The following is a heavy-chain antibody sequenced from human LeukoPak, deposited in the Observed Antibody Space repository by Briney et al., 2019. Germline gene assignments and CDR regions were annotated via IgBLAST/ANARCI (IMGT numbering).Heavy chain of an antibody. V-gene: IGHV4-34*01. CDR2: INHSGST. CDR1: GGSFSGYY. J-gene: IGHJ5*02. D-gene: IGHD6-19*01. CDR3: ARVSRQWLVGFDP. Sequence: TASETLSLTCAVYGGSFSGYYWSWIRQPPGKGLEWIGEINHSGSTNYNPSLKSRVTISVDTSKNQFSLKLSSVTAADTAVYYCARVSRQWLVGFDPWGQGTLVTVSS.